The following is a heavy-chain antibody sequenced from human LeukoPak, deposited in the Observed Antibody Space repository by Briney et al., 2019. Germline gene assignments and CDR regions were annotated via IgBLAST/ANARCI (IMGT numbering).Heavy chain of an antibody. CDR2: IKLDGSEK. J-gene: IGHJ3*02. CDR1: GFTFSSYW. V-gene: IGHV3-7*01. Sequence: GGSLRLSCAASGFTFSSYWMSWVRQAPGKGLEWVANIKLDGSEKYYVDSVKGRFTISRDNATNSLYLQMNSLRAEDTAVYYCARVMGRRNAFDIWGQGTMVTVSS. D-gene: IGHD5-24*01. CDR3: ARVMGRRNAFDI.